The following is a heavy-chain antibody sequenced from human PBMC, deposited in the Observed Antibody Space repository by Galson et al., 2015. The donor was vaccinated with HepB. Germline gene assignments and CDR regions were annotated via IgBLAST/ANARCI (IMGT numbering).Heavy chain of an antibody. D-gene: IGHD3-22*01. V-gene: IGHV3-30*18. CDR1: GFSFSSYD. CDR3: VKDNHYYSDSSAWERWFDP. J-gene: IGHJ5*02. Sequence: SLRLSCAASGFSFSSYDMHWVRQAPGQGLEWVALIIYDGGNQQYADSVKGRFTISRDNSKNTLYLQMNSLRAQDTAVYYCVKDNHYYSDSSAWERWFDPWGQGTLVTVSS. CDR2: IIYDGGNQ.